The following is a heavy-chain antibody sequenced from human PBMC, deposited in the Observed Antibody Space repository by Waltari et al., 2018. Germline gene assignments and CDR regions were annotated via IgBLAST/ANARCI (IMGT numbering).Heavy chain of an antibody. V-gene: IGHV4-39*01. CDR2: IYYSGGR. J-gene: IGHJ6*02. D-gene: IGHD3-3*01. CDR3: ARLAYYDFWSGYDNYGMDV. Sequence: QLQLQESGPGLVKPSETLSLTCTVSGGSISSSSYYWGWIRQPPGKGLEWIGRIYYSGGRHDTPSLTSRRTRSVDTSKNQFSLKLSSVTAADTAVYYCARLAYYDFWSGYDNYGMDVWGQGTTVTVSS. CDR1: GGSISSSSYY.